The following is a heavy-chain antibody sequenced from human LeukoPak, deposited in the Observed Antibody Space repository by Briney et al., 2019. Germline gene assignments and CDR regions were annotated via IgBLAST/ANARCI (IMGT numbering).Heavy chain of an antibody. V-gene: IGHV3-23*01. D-gene: IGHD3-9*01. J-gene: IGHJ4*02. CDR2: ISGSGGST. CDR3: AKDRSDWSPFGY. Sequence: GGSLRLSCAASGFTFSSYAMSWVRQAPGKGLEWVSAISGSGGSTYYADSVKGQFTISRDNSKYTLYLQMNSLRAEDTAVFYCAKDRSDWSPFGYWGQGTLVTVSS. CDR1: GFTFSSYA.